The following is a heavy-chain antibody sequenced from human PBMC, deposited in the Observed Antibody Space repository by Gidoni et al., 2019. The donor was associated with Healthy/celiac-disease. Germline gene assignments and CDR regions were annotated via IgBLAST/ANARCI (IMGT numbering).Heavy chain of an antibody. CDR2: ISYDGSKK. D-gene: IGHD6-13*01. J-gene: IGHJ6*02. CDR3: AKVFGLRGRSSSWYGNYYYYGMDV. CDR1: GFTFSSYG. V-gene: IGHV3-30*18. Sequence: QGQLVESGGGVVQPVRSLRVTCAAYGFTFSSYGMHWVRQAPGKGLEWVAVISYDGSKKYYADSVNGRFTISRDNSKNTLYLQMTSLRAEDTAVYYCAKVFGLRGRSSSWYGNYYYYGMDVWGQGTTVTVSS.